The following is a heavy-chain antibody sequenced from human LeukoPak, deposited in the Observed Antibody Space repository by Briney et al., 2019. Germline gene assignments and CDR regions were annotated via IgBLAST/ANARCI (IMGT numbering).Heavy chain of an antibody. CDR3: ARTNLEYSSSWYRAGNWFDP. CDR1: GGSFSGYY. CDR2: INHSGST. Sequence: SETLSLTCAVYGGSFSGYYWSWIRQPPGKGLEWIGEINHSGSTNYNPSLKSRVTISVDTSKNQFSLKLSSVTAADTAVYYCARTNLEYSSSWYRAGNWFDPWGQGTLVTVSS. D-gene: IGHD6-13*01. J-gene: IGHJ5*02. V-gene: IGHV4-34*01.